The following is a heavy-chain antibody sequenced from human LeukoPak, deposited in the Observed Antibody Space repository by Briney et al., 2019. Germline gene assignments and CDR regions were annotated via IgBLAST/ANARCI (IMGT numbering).Heavy chain of an antibody. CDR3: ARARRTYYYDGSGPYYYYYYMDV. CDR2: IYYSGST. J-gene: IGHJ6*03. CDR1: GGSISSSSYY. D-gene: IGHD3-22*01. Sequence: PSETLSLTCTVSGGSISSSSYYWGWIRQPPGKGLEWIGSIYYSGSTYYNPSLKSRVTISVDTSKNQFSLKLSSVTAADTAVYYCARARRTYYYDGSGPYYYYYYMDVWGKGTTVTVSS. V-gene: IGHV4-39*07.